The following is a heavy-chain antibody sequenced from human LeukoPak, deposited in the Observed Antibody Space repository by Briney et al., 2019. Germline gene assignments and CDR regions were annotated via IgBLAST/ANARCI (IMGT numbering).Heavy chain of an antibody. D-gene: IGHD2-2*01. CDR1: GFTFSSYA. CDR3: GNGAPVNIVVVPAANS. V-gene: IGHV3-23*01. J-gene: IGHJ4*02. CDR2: ISGSGGST. Sequence: GGSLSLSCAASGFTFSSYAMSWVRQAPGKGLEWVSAISGSGGSTYYADSVKGRFTISRDNSKNTLYLQMNSLRAEDTAVYYCGNGAPVNIVVVPAANSWGQGTLVTVSS.